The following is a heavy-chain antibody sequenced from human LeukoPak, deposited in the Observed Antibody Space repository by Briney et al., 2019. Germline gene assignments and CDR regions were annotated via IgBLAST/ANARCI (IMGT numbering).Heavy chain of an antibody. J-gene: IGHJ5*02. V-gene: IGHV4-61*02. CDR3: ARIAMVAATQWFDP. CDR1: GGSISSGSYY. D-gene: IGHD2-15*01. CDR2: IYTSGST. Sequence: SETLSLTCTVSGGSISSGSYYWSWIRQPAGKGLEWIGRIYTSGSTNYNPSLKSRVTISVDTSKNQFSLKLSSVTAADTAVYYCARIAMVAATQWFDPWGQGTLVTVTS.